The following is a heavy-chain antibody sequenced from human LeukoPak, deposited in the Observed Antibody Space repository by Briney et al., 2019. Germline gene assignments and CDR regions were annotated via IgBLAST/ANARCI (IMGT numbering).Heavy chain of an antibody. J-gene: IGHJ5*02. CDR1: GFTSSSYA. CDR2: ISYDGSNK. Sequence: GGSLRLSCAASGFTSSSYAMHWVRQAPGKGLEWVAVISYDGSNKYYADSVKGRFTISRDNSKNTLYLQMNSLRAEDTAVYYCARSYYYDSSGYSSPSWFDPWGQGTLVTVSS. V-gene: IGHV3-30*04. D-gene: IGHD3-22*01. CDR3: ARSYYYDSSGYSSPSWFDP.